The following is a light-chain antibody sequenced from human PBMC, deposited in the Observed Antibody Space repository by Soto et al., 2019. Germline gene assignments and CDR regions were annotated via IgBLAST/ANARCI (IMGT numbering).Light chain of an antibody. Sequence: IVLTQSPGTLSLSPGETATLSCRASESLSPHSIAWYQQKPGQAPRLLIYGPSGRATGIPDRISGSGSGTDFTLTINSLQSEDCATYYCQQYHTWPVTFGGGTKVEIK. J-gene: IGKJ4*01. CDR1: ESLSPHS. V-gene: IGKV3-20*01. CDR3: QQYHTWPVT. CDR2: GPS.